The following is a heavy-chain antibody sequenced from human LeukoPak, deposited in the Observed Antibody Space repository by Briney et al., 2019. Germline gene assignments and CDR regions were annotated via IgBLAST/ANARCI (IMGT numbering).Heavy chain of an antibody. V-gene: IGHV3-21*01. CDR3: ARANYGSGSYRALDY. CDR1: GFTFSTYA. D-gene: IGHD3-10*01. Sequence: PGGSLRLSCAASGFTFSTYAMTWVRQAPGKGLEWVSSISSRSSYIFYADSVKGRFTISRDNAKNSLYLQMNSLRDEDTAVYYCARANYGSGSYRALDYWGQGTLVTVSS. J-gene: IGHJ4*02. CDR2: ISSRSSYI.